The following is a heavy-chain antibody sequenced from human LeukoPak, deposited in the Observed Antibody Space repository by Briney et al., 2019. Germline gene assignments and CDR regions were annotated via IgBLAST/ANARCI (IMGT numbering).Heavy chain of an antibody. CDR3: AKDTGYCSGGSCHGDALNGGMDV. V-gene: IGHV3-23*01. D-gene: IGHD2-15*01. CDR1: GFTFSSYA. J-gene: IGHJ6*02. CDR2: LSGSGGST. Sequence: GGSLRLSCAASGFTFSSYAMSWVRQAPGKGLEWVSALSGSGGSTYYADSVKGRFTISRDNSKNTLYLQMNSLRAEDTAVYYCAKDTGYCSGGSCHGDALNGGMDVWGQGTTVTVSS.